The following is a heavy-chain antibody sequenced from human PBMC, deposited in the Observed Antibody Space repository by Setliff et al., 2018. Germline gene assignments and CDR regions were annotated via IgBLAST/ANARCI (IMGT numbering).Heavy chain of an antibody. D-gene: IGHD3-16*01. V-gene: IGHV4-34*01. Sequence: PSETLSLTCAVYGGSFSGYYWSWIRQPPGKGLEWIGYIYYSGSTYYNPSLKSRLTISVDTSKTQFSLRLNSATAADTAVYYCARLRGAFDYWGQGTLVTVSS. CDR3: ARLRGAFDY. CDR1: GGSFSGYY. CDR2: IYYSGST. J-gene: IGHJ4*02.